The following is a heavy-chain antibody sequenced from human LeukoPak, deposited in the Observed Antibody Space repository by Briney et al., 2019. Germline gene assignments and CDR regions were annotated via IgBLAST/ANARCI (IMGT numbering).Heavy chain of an antibody. D-gene: IGHD1-26*01. V-gene: IGHV1-2*02. CDR2: INPNSGGT. Sequence: ASVKVSCKASGYTFTGYYMHWVRQAPGQGLEWMGWINPNSGGTNYAQKFQGRVTMTRDTSISTAYMELSRLRSDDTAVYYCARDMSLGVEWELLDYWGQGTLVTVSS. CDR3: ARDMSLGVEWELLDY. CDR1: GYTFTGYY. J-gene: IGHJ4*02.